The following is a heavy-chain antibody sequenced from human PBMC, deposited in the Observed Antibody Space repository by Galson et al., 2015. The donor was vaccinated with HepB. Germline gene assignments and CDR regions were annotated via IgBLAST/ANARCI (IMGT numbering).Heavy chain of an antibody. D-gene: IGHD5-18*01. Sequence: SLRLSCAASGFTFSSYTMNWVRQAPGKGLEWVSSISSNSRYIYYAGSVKGRFTISGDNAKISLYLQLNSLRAEDTAVYFCARDAGGYSYGYFDYWGQGMLVTVSS. CDR1: GFTFSSYT. CDR2: ISSNSRYI. V-gene: IGHV3-21*01. J-gene: IGHJ4*02. CDR3: ARDAGGYSYGYFDY.